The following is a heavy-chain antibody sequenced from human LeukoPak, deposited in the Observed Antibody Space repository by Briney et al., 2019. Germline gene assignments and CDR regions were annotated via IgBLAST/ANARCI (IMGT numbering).Heavy chain of an antibody. Sequence: GGSLRLSCAASGFTFSNAWMNWARQAPGKGLEWVSVIYSGGSTYYADSVKGRFTISRDNSKNTLYLQMNSLRAEDTAVYYCAKEGYYDILTGYYSYWGQGTLVTVSS. CDR2: IYSGGST. J-gene: IGHJ4*02. CDR1: GFTFSNAW. V-gene: IGHV3-53*01. CDR3: AKEGYYDILTGYYSY. D-gene: IGHD3-9*01.